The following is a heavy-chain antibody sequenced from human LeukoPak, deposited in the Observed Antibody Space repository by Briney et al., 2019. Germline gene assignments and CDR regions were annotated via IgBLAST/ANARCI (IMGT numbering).Heavy chain of an antibody. CDR2: ISYDGSNK. J-gene: IGHJ4*02. Sequence: GRSLRLSCAASGFTFSSYGMHWVRQAPGKGLEWVAVISYDGSNKYYADSVKGRSTISRDNSKNTLYLQMNSLRAEDTAVYYCAKGGFMITFGGVIVDWGQGTLVTVSS. V-gene: IGHV3-30*18. CDR1: GFTFSSYG. D-gene: IGHD3-16*02. CDR3: AKGGFMITFGGVIVD.